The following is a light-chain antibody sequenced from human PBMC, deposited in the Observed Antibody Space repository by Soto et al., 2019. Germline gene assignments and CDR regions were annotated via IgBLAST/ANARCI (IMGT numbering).Light chain of an antibody. V-gene: IGKV3-20*01. CDR1: QSVSSY. CDR2: GAS. J-gene: IGKJ1*01. Sequence: EIVLTQSPGTLSLSPGDGATLSCRASQSVSSYLAWYQQKPGQAPRLLIYGASSRATGIPDRFSGSGSGTDFTLTISRLEPEDFAVYYCQQFGGSPQTFGQGPKVEIK. CDR3: QQFGGSPQT.